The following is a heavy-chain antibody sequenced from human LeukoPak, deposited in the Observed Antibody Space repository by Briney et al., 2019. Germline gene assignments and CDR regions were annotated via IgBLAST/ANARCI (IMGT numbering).Heavy chain of an antibody. CDR2: ISAYNGKT. CDR3: ARAVAAAGTRTPSYNWFDP. D-gene: IGHD6-13*01. V-gene: IGHV1-18*01. Sequence: ASVKVSCKASGYTFTSYGISWVRQAPGQGLEWMGWISAYNGKTNYAQKLQGRVTMTTDTSTSTAYMELRSMRSDDTAVYYCARAVAAAGTRTPSYNWFDPWGQGTLVTVSS. J-gene: IGHJ5*02. CDR1: GYTFTSYG.